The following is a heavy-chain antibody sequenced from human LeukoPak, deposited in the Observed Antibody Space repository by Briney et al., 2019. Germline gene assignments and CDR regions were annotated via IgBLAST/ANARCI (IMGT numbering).Heavy chain of an antibody. V-gene: IGHV4-59*08. Sequence: SETLSLTCTVSGGSISNFYWSWLRQPPGKGLEWIGYIYYSGSTNYNPSLKSRVTISVDTSKNQFSLKLSSVTAADTAMYYCARHQYASGNSYYLDYWGQGTLVTVSS. CDR1: GGSISNFY. CDR2: IYYSGST. J-gene: IGHJ4*02. CDR3: ARHQYASGNSYYLDY. D-gene: IGHD3-10*01.